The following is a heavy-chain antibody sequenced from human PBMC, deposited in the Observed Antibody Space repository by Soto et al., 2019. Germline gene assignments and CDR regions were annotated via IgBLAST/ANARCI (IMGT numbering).Heavy chain of an antibody. CDR2: ISYDGSNK. CDR1: GFTFSSYS. J-gene: IGHJ4*02. D-gene: IGHD3-16*02. Sequence: PGGSLRLSCAASGFTFSSYSMNWVRQAPGKGLEWVAVISYDGSNKYYADSVKGRFTISRDNSKNTLNLQMNSLRADDTAVYYCAKALGELSPESYDYWGQGTLVTVSS. V-gene: IGHV3-30*18. CDR3: AKALGELSPESYDY.